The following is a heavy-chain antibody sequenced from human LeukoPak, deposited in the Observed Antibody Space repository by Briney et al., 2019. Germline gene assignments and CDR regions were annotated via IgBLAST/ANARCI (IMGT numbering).Heavy chain of an antibody. D-gene: IGHD3-10*01. J-gene: IGHJ4*02. CDR1: GFTLDGYS. CDR3: ASNYGYY. V-gene: IGHV3-20*04. CDR2: INWNGGST. Sequence: SGGALGHSCAAPGFTLDGYSKYWGRQAPRKGLEWVSGINWNGGSTGYADSVKGRFTISRDNAKNSLYLQMNSLRAEDTALYYCASNYGYYWGQGTLVTVSS.